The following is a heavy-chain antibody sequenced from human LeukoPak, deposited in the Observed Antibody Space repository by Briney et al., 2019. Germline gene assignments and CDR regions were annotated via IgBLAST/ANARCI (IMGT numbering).Heavy chain of an antibody. CDR1: SGSFSGYY. J-gene: IGHJ6*02. V-gene: IGHV4-34*01. CDR2: INHSGST. Sequence: SEILSLTCAVYSGSFSGYYWSWIRQPPGKGLEWIGEINHSGSTNYNPSLKSRVTISVDTSKNQFSLKLSSVTAADTAVYYCARGLGTALNYYYYYGMDVWGQGTTVTVSS. CDR3: ARGLGTALNYYYYYGMDV.